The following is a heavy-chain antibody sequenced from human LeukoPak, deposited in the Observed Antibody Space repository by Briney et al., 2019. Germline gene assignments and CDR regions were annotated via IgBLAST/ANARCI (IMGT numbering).Heavy chain of an antibody. Sequence: SETLSLTCTVFGGSISSYYWSWIRQPPGKGLEWIGYIYYSGSTNYNPSLKSRVTISVDTSKNQFSLKLSSVTAADTAVYYCARGRRAAAGTGWFDPWGQGTLVTVSS. CDR1: GGSISSYY. J-gene: IGHJ5*02. D-gene: IGHD6-13*01. CDR2: IYYSGST. V-gene: IGHV4-59*01. CDR3: ARGRRAAAGTGWFDP.